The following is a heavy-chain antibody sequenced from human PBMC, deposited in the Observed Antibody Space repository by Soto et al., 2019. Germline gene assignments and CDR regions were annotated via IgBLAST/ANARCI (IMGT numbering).Heavy chain of an antibody. CDR3: ARDPINYGSGVLHV. CDR1: GGTLSNFA. V-gene: IGHV1-69*13. D-gene: IGHD3-10*01. Sequence: SVKVSCKASGGTLSNFAINWVRQAPGQGLEWMGGIIPILGTTNYTQKLQGRVTITADESTSTVYMDLSSLKSEDTAVYYCARDPINYGSGVLHVWGQGTTVTVSS. J-gene: IGHJ6*02. CDR2: IIPILGTT.